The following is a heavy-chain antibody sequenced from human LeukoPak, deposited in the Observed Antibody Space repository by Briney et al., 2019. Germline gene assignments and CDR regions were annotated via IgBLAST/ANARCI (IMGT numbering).Heavy chain of an antibody. Sequence: GASVKVSCKASGYTFTAYFLHWVRQAPGQGLEWVGRINPSSGDTDYAQKFQGSVTLTRDTSINTAYMELSSLTSDDTAVYFCNIGTDLRYFDYWGQGSLVTVSS. V-gene: IGHV1-2*06. CDR2: INPSSGDT. J-gene: IGHJ4*02. CDR3: NIGTDLRYFDY. D-gene: IGHD6-13*01. CDR1: GYTFTAYF.